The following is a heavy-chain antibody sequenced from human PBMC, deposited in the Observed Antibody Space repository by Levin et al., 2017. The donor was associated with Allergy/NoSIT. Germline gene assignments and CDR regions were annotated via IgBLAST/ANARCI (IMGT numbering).Heavy chain of an antibody. D-gene: IGHD2-15*01. CDR2: TSYDGTKR. V-gene: IGHV3-30*04. CDR1: GFIFSSFA. J-gene: IGHJ6*02. CDR3: ARAGGYCSGGSCYGTHYSYGMDV. Sequence: PGGSLRLSCGASGFIFSSFAMYWVRQPPGKGLEWVATTSYDGTKRYYADSVKGRFSISRAASKNTLPLQMNSLRGEDTAINYCARAGGYCSGGSCYGTHYSYGMDVWGQGTTVTVSS.